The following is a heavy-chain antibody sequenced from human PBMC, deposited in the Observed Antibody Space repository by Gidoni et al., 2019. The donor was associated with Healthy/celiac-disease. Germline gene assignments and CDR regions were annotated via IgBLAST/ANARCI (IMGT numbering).Heavy chain of an antibody. D-gene: IGHD6-13*01. CDR2: ISWNSGSI. Sequence: EVQLVESGGGLVQPGRSLRLSCAASGFTFDDYAMHWVRQAPGKGLEWVSGISWNSGSIGYADSVKGRFTISRDNAKNSLYLQMNSLRAEDTALYYCAKDIISVASIAAAGSVSYYFDYWGQGTLVTVSS. CDR1: GFTFDDYA. V-gene: IGHV3-9*01. J-gene: IGHJ4*02. CDR3: AKDIISVASIAAAGSVSYYFDY.